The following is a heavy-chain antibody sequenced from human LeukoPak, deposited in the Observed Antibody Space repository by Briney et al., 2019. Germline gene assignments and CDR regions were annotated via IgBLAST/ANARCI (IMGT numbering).Heavy chain of an antibody. CDR3: ASYFDI. CDR1: GYSINTGYY. CDR2: IYHSGST. J-gene: IGHJ3*02. V-gene: IGHV4-38-2*02. Sequence: PSETLSLTCTVFGYSINTGYYWGWIRQPPGKGLEWIGSIYHSGSTYYNPSLKSRVTISVDTSKNQFSLKLSSVTAADTAVYYCASYFDIWGQGTMVTVSS.